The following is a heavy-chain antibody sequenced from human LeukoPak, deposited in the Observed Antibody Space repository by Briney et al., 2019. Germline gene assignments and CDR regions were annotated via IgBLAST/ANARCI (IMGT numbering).Heavy chain of an antibody. J-gene: IGHJ4*02. V-gene: IGHV1-69*04. CDR1: GGTFSSYA. CDR3: ARGARVSGSPLVNYFDY. D-gene: IGHD1-26*01. Sequence: SVKVSCKASGGTFSSYAISWVRQAPGQGLEWMGRIIPIFGIANYAQKFQGRATITADKSTSTAYMELSSLRSEDTAVYYCARGARVSGSPLVNYFDYWGQGTLVTVSS. CDR2: IIPIFGIA.